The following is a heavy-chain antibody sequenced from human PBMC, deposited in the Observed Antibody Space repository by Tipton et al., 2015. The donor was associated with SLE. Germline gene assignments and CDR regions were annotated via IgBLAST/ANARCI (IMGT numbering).Heavy chain of an antibody. CDR1: GYTFTSYA. CDR2: ISAYNGNT. CDR3: ARVPPVPLGAFDI. Sequence: QSGPEVKKPGASVKVSCKASGYTFTSYAMHWVRQDPGQRLEWMGWISAYNGNTNYAQRLQGRVTMTTDTSTSTAYMELRSLRSDDTAVYYCARVPPVPLGAFDIWGQGTMVTVSS. V-gene: IGHV1-18*01. J-gene: IGHJ3*02.